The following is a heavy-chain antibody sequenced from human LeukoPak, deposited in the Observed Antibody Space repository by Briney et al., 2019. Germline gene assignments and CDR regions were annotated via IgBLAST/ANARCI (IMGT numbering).Heavy chain of an antibody. J-gene: IGHJ4*02. CDR1: GFTFSSYA. D-gene: IGHD3-22*01. V-gene: IGHV3-21*01. CDR2: ISVRSNYI. Sequence: GGSLRLSCAASGFTFSSYAMSWVRQAPGKGLEWVSSISVRSNYIYYADSVRGRFSISRDDARDSLYLQMNSLRAEDTAVYYCVRLRRNSDTSGFYYYYDYWGQGTLVTVSS. CDR3: VRLRRNSDTSGFYYYYDY.